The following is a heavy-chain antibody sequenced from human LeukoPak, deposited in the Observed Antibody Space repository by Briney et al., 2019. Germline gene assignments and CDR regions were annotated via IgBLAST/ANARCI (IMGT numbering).Heavy chain of an antibody. CDR1: GFTFSNYA. Sequence: PGGSLRLSCAASGFTFSNYAIHWVRQAPGKGLEWVSVISGSGGATYYADSVQGRFTISRDNSKNTVHLQMNSLRVEDTATYYCAKCPSGGSCFAGYFQHWGQGTLVTVSS. V-gene: IGHV3-23*01. CDR3: AKCPSGGSCFAGYFQH. D-gene: IGHD2-15*01. J-gene: IGHJ1*01. CDR2: ISGSGGAT.